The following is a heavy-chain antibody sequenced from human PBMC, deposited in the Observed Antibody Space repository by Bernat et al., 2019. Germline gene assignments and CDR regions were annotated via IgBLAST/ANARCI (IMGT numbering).Heavy chain of an antibody. CDR1: GGSISSSSYY. CDR2: IYYSGST. J-gene: IGHJ4*02. D-gene: IGHD1-26*01. CDR3: ERLGAVGAYGTD. Sequence: QLQLQESGPGLVKPSETLSLTCTVSGGSISSSSYYWGWIRQPPGKGLEWIGSIYYSGSTYYNPSLKSRVTISVDTSKNQFSLKLRSVTAADTAVYYCERLGAVGAYGTDWGQGTLVTVSS. V-gene: IGHV4-39*01.